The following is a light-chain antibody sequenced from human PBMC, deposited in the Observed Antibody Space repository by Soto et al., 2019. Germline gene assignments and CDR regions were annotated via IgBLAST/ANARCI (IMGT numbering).Light chain of an antibody. CDR1: SSNIGAGYD. CDR2: GNS. CDR3: QSYDSSPYWV. J-gene: IGLJ3*02. V-gene: IGLV1-40*01. Sequence: QSVLTQPPSVSGAPGQRVTISCTGSSSNIGAGYDVHWYQQLPGTAPKLLIYGNSNRPSGVSERFSGSKSGTSASLAITGLQAEDEADYYCQSYDSSPYWVFGGGTKLTVL.